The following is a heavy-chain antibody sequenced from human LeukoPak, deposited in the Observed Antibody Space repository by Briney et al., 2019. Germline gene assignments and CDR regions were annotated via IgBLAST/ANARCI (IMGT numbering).Heavy chain of an antibody. CDR1: GGSISSSSYY. CDR2: IYYSGST. Sequence: SETLSLTCTVSGGSISSSSYYWGWIRQPPGKGLEWIGSIYYSGSTYYSPSLKSRVTISVDTSKNQFSLKLSSVTAADTAVYYCARRVVVAAQNWFDPWGQGTLVTVSS. V-gene: IGHV4-39*01. D-gene: IGHD2-15*01. CDR3: ARRVVVAAQNWFDP. J-gene: IGHJ5*02.